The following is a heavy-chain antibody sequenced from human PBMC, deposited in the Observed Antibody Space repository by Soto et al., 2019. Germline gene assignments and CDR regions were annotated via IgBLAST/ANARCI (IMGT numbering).Heavy chain of an antibody. D-gene: IGHD5-18*01. V-gene: IGHV1-18*04. J-gene: IGHJ5*02. CDR1: GYTFSSSI. Sequence: QVQLVQSGAEVKKPGASVTVSCKASGYTFSSSIISWVRQAPGQGLAWMGWISVYSGHTNYAPKFQGRVTVTTDTSTSTANMELRSLRSDDTAVYYCATSPMAARYGNWFDRWGHGTLVTVSS. CDR3: ATSPMAARYGNWFDR. CDR2: ISVYSGHT.